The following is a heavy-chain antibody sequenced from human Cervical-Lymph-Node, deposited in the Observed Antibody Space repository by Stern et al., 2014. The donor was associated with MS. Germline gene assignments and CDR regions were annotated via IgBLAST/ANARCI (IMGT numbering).Heavy chain of an antibody. CDR3: ARDPPKLELGGYFDY. D-gene: IGHD1-7*01. V-gene: IGHV3-33*01. CDR2: IWYDGSNK. J-gene: IGHJ4*02. Sequence: QVQLVQSGGGVVQPGRSLRLSCAASGFTFSTYGMHWVRQAPGKGLEWVAIIWYDGSNKYYADSVKGRFTISRDNSKNTLYLQMNSLRAEDTAVYYCARDPPKLELGGYFDYWGQGTLVTVSS. CDR1: GFTFSTYG.